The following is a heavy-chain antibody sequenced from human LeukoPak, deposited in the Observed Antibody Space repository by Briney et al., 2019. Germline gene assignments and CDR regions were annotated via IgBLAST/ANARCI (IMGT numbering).Heavy chain of an antibody. J-gene: IGHJ3*02. D-gene: IGHD3-10*01. CDR3: ERHDAMVRGVIRGAFDI. V-gene: IGHV4-39*01. CDR1: GGSISSSSYY. Sequence: SETLSLTCTVSGGSISSSSYYWGWIRQPPGKGLEGIGSIYYSGSTYYNPSLKSRVTISVDTSKNQFSLKLSSVTAADTAVYYCERHDAMVRGVIRGAFDIWGQGTMVTVSS. CDR2: IYYSGST.